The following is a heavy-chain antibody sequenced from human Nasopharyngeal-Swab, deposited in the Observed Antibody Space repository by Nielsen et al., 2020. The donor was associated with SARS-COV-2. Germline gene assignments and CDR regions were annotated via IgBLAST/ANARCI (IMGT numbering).Heavy chain of an antibody. CDR2: FDPEDGET. D-gene: IGHD2-2*01. CDR3: ARVLGYCSSTSCPFDY. V-gene: IGHV1-24*01. J-gene: IGHJ4*02. Sequence: ASVKVSCKVSGYTLTELSMHWVRQAPGKGLEWMGGFDPEDGETIYAQKFQGRVTMTEDTSTDTAYMELSSLRSEDTAVYYCARVLGYCSSTSCPFDYWGQGTLVTVSS. CDR1: GYTLTELS.